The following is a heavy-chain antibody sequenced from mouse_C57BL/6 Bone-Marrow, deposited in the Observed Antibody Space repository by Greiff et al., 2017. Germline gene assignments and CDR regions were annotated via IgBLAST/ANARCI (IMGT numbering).Heavy chain of an antibody. J-gene: IGHJ4*01. CDR3: ARHGNYEMDY. CDR1: GFNIKDDY. CDR2: IDPENGDT. V-gene: IGHV14-4*01. Sequence: VQLQQSGAELVRPGASVKLSCTASGFNIKDDYMHWVKQRPEQGLEWIGWIDPENGDTEYASKFQGKATITADTSSNTAYLQLSSLTSEDTAIYYCARHGNYEMDYWGQGTSVTVSS. D-gene: IGHD2-1*01.